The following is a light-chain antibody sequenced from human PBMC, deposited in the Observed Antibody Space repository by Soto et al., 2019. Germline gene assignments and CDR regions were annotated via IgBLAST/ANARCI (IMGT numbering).Light chain of an antibody. Sequence: SALTQPASVSGSPGQSITISCTGTSSDVGGYNYVSWYQQHPGKAPKLVIYDVSNRPSGVSSRFSGSKSGNTASLTISGLQAEDEADYYCSSYTSSSTWVFGGGTKLTVL. V-gene: IGLV2-14*01. J-gene: IGLJ3*02. CDR1: SSDVGGYNY. CDR2: DVS. CDR3: SSYTSSSTWV.